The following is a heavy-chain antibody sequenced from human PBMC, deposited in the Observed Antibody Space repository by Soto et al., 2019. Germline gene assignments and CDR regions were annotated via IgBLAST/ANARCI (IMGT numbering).Heavy chain of an antibody. CDR3: ANGRFLEWLLPDNWFDP. CDR1: GFTLSDHY. V-gene: IGHV3-23*01. J-gene: IGHJ5*02. Sequence: GGSLRLSCAGSGFTLSDHYIDWVRQAPGKGLEWVSSISDSGATSSYADFVKGRFTVSRDNSRNTLYLQMDSLRVEDTAVYYCANGRFLEWLLPDNWFDPWGQGTLVTVSS. D-gene: IGHD3-3*01. CDR2: ISDSGATS.